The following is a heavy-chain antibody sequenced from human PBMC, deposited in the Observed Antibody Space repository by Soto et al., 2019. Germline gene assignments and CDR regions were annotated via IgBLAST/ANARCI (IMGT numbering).Heavy chain of an antibody. Sequence: QVQLQESGPSLVKPSETLSLTCTVSGGSTSTYHWSWIRQPAGKGLEWIGRISASGGTNYSPSLKSRVTMSLDTSKNQFSLKLTSVTAADTAVYYCAKGAGPPWFDPWGQGTLVTVSS. CDR1: GGSTSTYH. CDR3: AKGAGPPWFDP. J-gene: IGHJ5*02. V-gene: IGHV4-4*07. CDR2: ISASGGT.